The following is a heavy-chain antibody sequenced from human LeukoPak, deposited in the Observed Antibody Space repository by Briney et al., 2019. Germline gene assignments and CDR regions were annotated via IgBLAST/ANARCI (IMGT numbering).Heavy chain of an antibody. CDR1: GFTFSRYG. CDR3: AKDMGYYYGSGSYPPENDY. D-gene: IGHD3-10*01. CDR2: VSFEGSNK. Sequence: GGSLRLSCAASGFTFSRYGMHWVRQAPGKGLEWVAVVSFEGSNKYYADSVKGRFAISRDNSKNTLSLQMNSLRAEDTAVYYCAKDMGYYYGSGSYPPENDYWGQGTLVTVSS. J-gene: IGHJ4*02. V-gene: IGHV3-30*18.